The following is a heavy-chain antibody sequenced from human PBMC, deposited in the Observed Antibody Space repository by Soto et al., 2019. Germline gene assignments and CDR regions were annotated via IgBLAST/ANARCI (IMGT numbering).Heavy chain of an antibody. CDR1: GGTFSSYA. Sequence: VASVKVSCKASGGTFSSYAISWVRQAPGQGLEWMGGIIPIFGTANYAQKFQGRVTITADESTSTAYMELSSLRSEDTAVYYCARDPMGSSWYYFDYWGQGTLVTVSS. J-gene: IGHJ4*02. CDR3: ARDPMGSSWYYFDY. D-gene: IGHD6-13*01. V-gene: IGHV1-69*13. CDR2: IIPIFGTA.